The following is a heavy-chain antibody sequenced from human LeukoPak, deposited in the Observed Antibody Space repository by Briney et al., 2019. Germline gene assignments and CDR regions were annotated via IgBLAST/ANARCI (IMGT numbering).Heavy chain of an antibody. D-gene: IGHD2/OR15-2a*01. V-gene: IGHV3-23*01. Sequence: PGGCLRLSCAASRVTFSNYAMSWVRQAPGKGLEWVSAISGRPSYADSVKGRFTISGDNSKNTLYLQVNSLRAEDTAVYYCAKALDYWHFDYWGQGTPVTVSS. CDR1: RVTFSNYA. J-gene: IGHJ4*02. CDR3: AKALDYWHFDY. CDR2: ISGRP.